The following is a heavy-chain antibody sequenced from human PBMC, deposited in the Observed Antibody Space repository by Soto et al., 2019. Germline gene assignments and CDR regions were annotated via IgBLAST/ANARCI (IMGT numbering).Heavy chain of an antibody. J-gene: IGHJ4*02. CDR3: ARGDYQYSIDY. Sequence: EVQLLESGGGLVQRGESLRLSCAASGFSFIDFAMSWVRQAPGKGLEWVSAISGSGHNTYYTESLKGRFTISRDNSKNTLSLQVKSLRAEDTAVYYCARGDYQYSIDYWGQGTLVTVSS. V-gene: IGHV3-23*01. D-gene: IGHD2-2*01. CDR2: ISGSGHNT. CDR1: GFSFIDFA.